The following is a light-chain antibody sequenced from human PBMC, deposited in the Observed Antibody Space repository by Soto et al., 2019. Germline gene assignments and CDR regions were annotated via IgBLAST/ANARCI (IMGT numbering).Light chain of an antibody. J-gene: IGKJ2*01. V-gene: IGKV1-39*01. CDR3: QQGDTTPYT. CDR1: QSISSF. CDR2: AAS. Sequence: DIQMTQSPSTLSASVGDRVSITCRASQSISSFLNWYQQKPGKAPNLLISAASNLQSGVPSRFSGRGSGTDFTLTISSLQREDFATDYCQQGDTTPYTVGQATKL.